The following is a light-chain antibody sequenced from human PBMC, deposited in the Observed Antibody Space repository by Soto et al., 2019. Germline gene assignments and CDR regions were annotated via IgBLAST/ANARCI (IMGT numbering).Light chain of an antibody. J-gene: IGKJ2*01. CDR1: QSVSSN. V-gene: IGKV3-15*01. CDR2: GAS. Sequence: EKAMKQSPATVSVSPGERATLSCRASQSVSSNLAWYQQKPGQAPRLLIYGASTRATGIPARFSGSGSGTEFTLTISSLQSEDFAVYYCQQYNNWPYTFGQGTKLEIK. CDR3: QQYNNWPYT.